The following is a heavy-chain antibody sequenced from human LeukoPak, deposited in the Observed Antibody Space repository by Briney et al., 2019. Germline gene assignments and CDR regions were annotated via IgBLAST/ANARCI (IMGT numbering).Heavy chain of an antibody. V-gene: IGHV6-1*01. CDR1: GDSVSGNSAA. D-gene: IGHD6-13*01. J-gene: IGHJ4*02. CDR3: ARGRQQLALFDY. Sequence: SQTLSLTCAISGDSVSGNSAAWNWIRQSPSRGLEWLGRTYYRSKWYNDYAVSVKSRIIINPDTSKNQISLQLNSVTLEDTAVYYCARGRQQLALFDYWGQGTLVTVSS. CDR2: TYYRSKWYN.